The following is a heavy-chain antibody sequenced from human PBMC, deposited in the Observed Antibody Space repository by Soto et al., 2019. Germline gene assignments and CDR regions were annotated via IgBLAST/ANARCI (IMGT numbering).Heavy chain of an antibody. Sequence: SETLSLTCAVYGGSFSGYYWSWIRQPPGEGLEWIGEINHSGSTNYNPSLKSRVTISVDTSKNQLSLKLSSVTAADTAVYYCVWGFTLTRPLNIVGATGSFDYWGQGTLVTVSS. CDR1: GGSFSGYY. D-gene: IGHD1-26*01. J-gene: IGHJ4*02. V-gene: IGHV4-34*01. CDR3: VWGFTLTRPLNIVGATGSFDY. CDR2: INHSGST.